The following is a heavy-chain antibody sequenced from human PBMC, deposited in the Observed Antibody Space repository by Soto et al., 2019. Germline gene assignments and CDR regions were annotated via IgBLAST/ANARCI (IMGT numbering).Heavy chain of an antibody. V-gene: IGHV4-59*12. D-gene: IGHD5-18*01. CDR3: ARGETAMILTHFDY. Sequence: PSETLSLTCTVSGGSISSYYWSWIRQPPGKGLEWIGHIYNSGYTNYNPSLKSRVTISVDKSKNQFSLHLSSVTAADTAVYYCARGETAMILTHFDYWGQGSLVTVSS. CDR1: GGSISSYY. CDR2: IYNSGYT. J-gene: IGHJ4*02.